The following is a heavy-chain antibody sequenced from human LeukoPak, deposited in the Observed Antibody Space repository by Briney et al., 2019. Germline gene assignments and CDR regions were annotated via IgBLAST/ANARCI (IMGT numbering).Heavy chain of an antibody. CDR3: AGSTVGNWFDP. V-gene: IGHV4-59*01. CDR1: SGSISSYY. Sequence: SETLSLTCTVSSGSISSYYWSWIRQPPGNGLDYIGYVHYSGSTNYNPSLRSRVTISVDTSRNQFSLNLTSATAADTAIYYCAGSTVGNWFDPWGQGTLVTVSS. J-gene: IGHJ5*02. CDR2: VHYSGST. D-gene: IGHD4-17*01.